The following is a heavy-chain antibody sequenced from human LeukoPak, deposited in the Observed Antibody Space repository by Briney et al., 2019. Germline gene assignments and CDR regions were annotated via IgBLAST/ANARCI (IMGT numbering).Heavy chain of an antibody. CDR2: INHSGST. J-gene: IGHJ6*03. D-gene: IGHD5-18*01. CDR3: LGAYPTKYYYHMDV. CDR1: GGSFSGYY. Sequence: PSEPLSLTCAVYGGSFSGYYWCWIRQPPGKGLEWIGEINHSGSTNYNPSLKSRVTITAADTAVYFCARVGYSYVINDWSRTGLGAYPTKYYYHMDVWGKGTTVTVSS. V-gene: IGHV4-34*01.